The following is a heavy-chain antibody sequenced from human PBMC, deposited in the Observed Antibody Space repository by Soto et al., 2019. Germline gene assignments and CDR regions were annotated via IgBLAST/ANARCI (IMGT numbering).Heavy chain of an antibody. Sequence: SETLSLTCTVSGGSISSYHWSWIRQPPGKGLEWIGEINHSGSTNYNPSLKSRVTMSVDTSKNQFSLKLSSVTAADTAVYYCARTSRFDCWGQGTLVTVSS. D-gene: IGHD6-6*01. CDR3: ARTSRFDC. CDR1: GGSISSYH. V-gene: IGHV4-34*01. CDR2: INHSGST. J-gene: IGHJ4*02.